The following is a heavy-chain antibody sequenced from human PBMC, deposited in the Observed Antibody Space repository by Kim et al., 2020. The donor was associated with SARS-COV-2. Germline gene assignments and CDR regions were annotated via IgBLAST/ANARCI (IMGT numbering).Heavy chain of an antibody. V-gene: IGHV3-43*02. CDR1: GFIFDDYA. D-gene: IGHD5-12*01. J-gene: IGHJ6*03. CDR2: ISGDGGST. Sequence: GGSLRLSCAASGFIFDDYAMHWVRQPPGKGLEWVSLISGDGGSTYYADSVKGRFTFSRDNGNNSLYLQMNGLRPEDTALYYCAKGGLPQDSYYYLDVWGKETTLTVSS. CDR3: AKGGLPQDSYYYLDV.